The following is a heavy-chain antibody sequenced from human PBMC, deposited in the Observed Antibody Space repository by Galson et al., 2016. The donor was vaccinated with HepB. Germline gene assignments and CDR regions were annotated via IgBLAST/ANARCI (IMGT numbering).Heavy chain of an antibody. J-gene: IGHJ3*02. CDR1: GFTFNIYS. V-gene: IGHV3-48*02. CDR3: VRDYNFAFDI. D-gene: IGHD5-24*01. Sequence: SLRLSCAASGFTFNIYSMNWVRQAPGKGLEWVSYIRDSTTIYYADSVKGRFTISRDDAKSSLYLQMNSLRDEDTAVYYCVRDYNFAFDIRGQGTMVTVSS. CDR2: IRDSTTI.